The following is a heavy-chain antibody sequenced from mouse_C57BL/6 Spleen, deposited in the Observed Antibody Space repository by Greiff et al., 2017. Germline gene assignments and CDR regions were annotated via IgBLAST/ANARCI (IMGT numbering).Heavy chain of an antibody. CDR3: ARWADTAVAG. CDR2: IYPGDGDT. D-gene: IGHD1-1*01. V-gene: IGHV1-82*01. Sequence: QVQLQQSGPELVKPGASVKISCKASGYAFSSSWMNWVKQRPGKGLEWIGRIYPGDGDTNYNGKFKGKATLTADKSSSTAYMQLSSLTSEDSAVYFCARWADTAVAGWGQGTLVTVSA. J-gene: IGHJ3*01. CDR1: GYAFSSSW.